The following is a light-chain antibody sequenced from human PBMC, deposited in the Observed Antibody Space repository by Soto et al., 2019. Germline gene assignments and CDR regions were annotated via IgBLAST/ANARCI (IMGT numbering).Light chain of an antibody. CDR1: QSVSGY. Sequence: PGERATLSCRASQSVSGYLAWYQQKPGQASRLLMYDASNRATGIPARFSGSGSGTDFTLTISSLEPEDFAVYYCQQRSNWPSTFGGGTKVEIK. V-gene: IGKV3-11*01. CDR3: QQRSNWPST. CDR2: DAS. J-gene: IGKJ4*01.